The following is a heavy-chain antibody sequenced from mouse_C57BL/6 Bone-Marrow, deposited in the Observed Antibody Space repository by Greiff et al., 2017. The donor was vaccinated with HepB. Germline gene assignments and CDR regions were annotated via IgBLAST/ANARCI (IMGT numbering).Heavy chain of an antibody. J-gene: IGHJ4*01. CDR3: TKEGRGQLRPLGAMDY. D-gene: IGHD3-2*02. V-gene: IGHV1-15*01. CDR1: GYTFTDYE. Sequence: VQLQQSGAELVRPGASVTLSCKASGYTFTDYEMHWVKQTPVHGLEWIGAIDPETGGTAYNQKFKGKAILTADKSSSTAYMELRSLTSEDSAVYYCTKEGRGQLRPLGAMDYWGQGTSVTVSS. CDR2: IDPETGGT.